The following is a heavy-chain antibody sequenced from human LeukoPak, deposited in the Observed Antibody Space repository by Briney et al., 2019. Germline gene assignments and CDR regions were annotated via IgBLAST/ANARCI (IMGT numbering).Heavy chain of an antibody. J-gene: IGHJ4*02. CDR2: IYHSGST. Sequence: SETLSLTCAVSGGSISSSNWWSWVRQPPGKELEWIGEIYHSGSTNYNPSLKSRVTISVDKSKNQFSLKLSSVTAADTAVYYCARGGHDYGDGCYFDYWGQGTLVTVSS. CDR3: ARGGHDYGDGCYFDY. D-gene: IGHD4-17*01. CDR1: GGSISSSNW. V-gene: IGHV4-4*02.